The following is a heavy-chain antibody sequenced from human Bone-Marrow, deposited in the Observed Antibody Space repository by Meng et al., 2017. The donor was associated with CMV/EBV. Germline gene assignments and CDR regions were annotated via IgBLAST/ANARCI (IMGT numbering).Heavy chain of an antibody. J-gene: IGHJ4*02. V-gene: IGHV3-30*02. CDR2: ISYDGSSR. CDR1: GFPFNGYV. Sequence: GESLKISCATSGFPFNGYVMHWVRQAPGKGLEWVAFISYDGSSRNYVDSVRGRFVISRDNSKNTLYLQMNSLRSDDTAVYYCARDTVGFSYGIMWDYWGQGTLVTVSS. D-gene: IGHD5-18*01. CDR3: ARDTVGFSYGIMWDY.